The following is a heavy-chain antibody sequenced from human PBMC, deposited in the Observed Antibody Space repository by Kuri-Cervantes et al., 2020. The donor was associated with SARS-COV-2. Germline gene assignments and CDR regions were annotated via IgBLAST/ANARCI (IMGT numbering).Heavy chain of an antibody. CDR3: VRDGDHWNFDY. J-gene: IGHJ4*02. Sequence: GESLKISCVASGLAVSKHWIHWVRQAPGKGLVWVSRINPDGSYTNNADSVKGRFTLSRDNAKNMLFLQMNSLRAEDTAVYYCVRDGDHWNFDYWGQGTLVTVSS. V-gene: IGHV3-74*01. D-gene: IGHD1-1*01. CDR1: GLAVSKHW. CDR2: INPDGSYT.